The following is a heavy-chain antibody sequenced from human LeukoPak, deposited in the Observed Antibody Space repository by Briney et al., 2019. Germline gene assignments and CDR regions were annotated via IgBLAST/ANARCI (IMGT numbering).Heavy chain of an antibody. CDR1: GYSLINYY. CDR2: INPSGGST. CDR3: ARGAPTTRIGAGRFDY. Sequence: ASVKVSCKAFGYSLINYYVHWVRQAPGQGLEWMGEINPSGGSTSYAQKFQGRITVTRDTYTNTVYMDLSSLRSEDTATYYCARGAPTTRIGAGRFDYWGQGSLLTVAS. V-gene: IGHV1-46*01. J-gene: IGHJ4*02. D-gene: IGHD5-12*01.